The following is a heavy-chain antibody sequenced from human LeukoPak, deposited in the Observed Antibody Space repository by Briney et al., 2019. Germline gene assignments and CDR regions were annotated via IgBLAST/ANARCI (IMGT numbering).Heavy chain of an antibody. CDR3: ARARITMVRGPSASDY. Sequence: GASVKVSCKASGYTFTSYGISWVRQAPGQGLEWMGGIIPIFGTANYAQKFQGRVTITTDESTSTAYMELSSLRAEDTAVYYCARARITMVRGPSASDYWGQGTLVTVSS. CDR1: GYTFTSYG. J-gene: IGHJ4*02. D-gene: IGHD3-10*01. CDR2: IIPIFGTA. V-gene: IGHV1-69*05.